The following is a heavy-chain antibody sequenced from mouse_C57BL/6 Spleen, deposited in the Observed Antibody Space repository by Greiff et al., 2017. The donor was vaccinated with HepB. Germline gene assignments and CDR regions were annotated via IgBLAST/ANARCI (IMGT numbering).Heavy chain of an antibody. CDR3: VRQGYYGSLYYFDY. CDR2: IRSKSNNYAT. Sequence: EVKLVESGGGLVQPKGSLKLSCAASGFSFNTYAMNWVRQAPGKGLEWVARIRSKSNNYATYYADSVKDRFTISRDDSESMIYLQMNNLKTEDTAMNDGVRQGYYGSLYYFDYWGQGTTLTVSS. V-gene: IGHV10-1*01. J-gene: IGHJ2*01. D-gene: IGHD1-1*01. CDR1: GFSFNTYA.